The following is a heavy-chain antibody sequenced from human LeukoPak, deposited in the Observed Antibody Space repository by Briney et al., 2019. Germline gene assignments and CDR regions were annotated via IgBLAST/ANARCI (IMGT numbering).Heavy chain of an antibody. CDR1: GFTFDDYA. V-gene: IGHV3-9*01. D-gene: IGHD1-26*01. CDR3: AKGTGRYWTFFDD. CDR2: ISWNSGSI. J-gene: IGHJ4*02. Sequence: GRPLRLSCAATGFTFDDYAMHWVRHSPGRGLEWVSGISWNSGSIDYAASVRGRFTISRDNANNSLYLQMNSLRPEDSALYYCAKGTGRYWTFFDDWGQGTLVTVSS.